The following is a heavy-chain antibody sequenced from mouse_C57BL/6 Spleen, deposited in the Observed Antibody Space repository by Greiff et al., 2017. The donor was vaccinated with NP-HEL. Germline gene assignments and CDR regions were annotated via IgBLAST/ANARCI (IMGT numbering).Heavy chain of an antibody. V-gene: IGHV5-6*01. D-gene: IGHD2-3*01. Sequence: EVKLVESGGDLVKPGGSLKLSCAASGFTFTSYGMSWVRQTPDKRLEWVATISSGGSYTYYPDSVKGRFTISRDNAKNTLYLQMSSLKSEDTAMYYCASHDGHYYFDYWGQGTTLTVSS. CDR2: ISSGGSYT. J-gene: IGHJ2*01. CDR1: GFTFTSYG. CDR3: ASHDGHYYFDY.